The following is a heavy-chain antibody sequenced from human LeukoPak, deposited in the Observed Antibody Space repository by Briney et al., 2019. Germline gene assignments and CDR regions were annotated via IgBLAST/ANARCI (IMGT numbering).Heavy chain of an antibody. J-gene: IGHJ4*02. CDR2: IYWNDDE. D-gene: IGHD1-26*01. CDR1: GFSLTTSGVG. CDR3: AHRIRSGIYFDY. Sequence: KSGPTLVNPTQTLXLTCTFSGFSLTTSGVGVGWIRQPPGKALEWLALIYWNDDERYSPSLQSRLTITKDTSKNLVVLTMTNMDPVDTATYYCAHRIRSGIYFDYWGQGILVTVSS. V-gene: IGHV2-5*01.